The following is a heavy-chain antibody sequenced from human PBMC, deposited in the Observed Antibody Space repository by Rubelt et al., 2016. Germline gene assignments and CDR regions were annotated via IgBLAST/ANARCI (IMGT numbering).Heavy chain of an antibody. J-gene: IGHJ4*02. CDR2: LYTTGNT. Sequence: QLQLQESGPGLVKPSETLSLTCSVSGGSISSRTYYWGWVRQPPGKGLEWIANLYTTGNTDYNPSLKSRVTISVDTSKNQISLKLGSVTAADTAIYYCARGVHSVLFDYWGRGIQVTVSS. CDR1: GGSISSRTYY. CDR3: ARGVHSVLFDY. D-gene: IGHD3-16*01. V-gene: IGHV4-39*01.